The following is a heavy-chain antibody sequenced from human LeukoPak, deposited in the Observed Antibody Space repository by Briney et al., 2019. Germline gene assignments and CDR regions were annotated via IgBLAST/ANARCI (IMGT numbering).Heavy chain of an antibody. V-gene: IGHV3-7*03. CDR2: IKQDGSVK. J-gene: IGHJ6*02. CDR1: GFTFSGYW. Sequence: GGSLRLSCAASGFTFSGYWMHWVRQAPGKGLEWVANIKQDGSVKYYVDSVKGRFTISRDNAKNSLFLQMNSLRAEDTAVYYCAKVSGGGLYYDGMDVWGQGTTVTVSS. CDR3: AKVSGGGLYYDGMDV. D-gene: IGHD1-14*01.